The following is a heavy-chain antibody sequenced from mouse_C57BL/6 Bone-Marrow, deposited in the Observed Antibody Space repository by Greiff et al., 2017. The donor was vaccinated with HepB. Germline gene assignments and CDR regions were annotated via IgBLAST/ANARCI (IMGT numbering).Heavy chain of an antibody. V-gene: IGHV5-9*01. CDR3: ARHERGDY. CDR1: GFTFSSYT. CDR2: ISGGGGNT. Sequence: EVKLEESGGGLVKPGGSVKLSCAASGFTFSSYTMSWVRQTPEKRLEWVATISGGGGNTYYPDSVKGRFTISRDNAKNTLYLQMSSLRSEDTALYYCARHERGDYWGQGTTLTVSS. J-gene: IGHJ2*01.